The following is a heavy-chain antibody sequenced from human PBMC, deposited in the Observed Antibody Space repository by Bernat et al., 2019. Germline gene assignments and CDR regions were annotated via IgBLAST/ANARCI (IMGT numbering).Heavy chain of an antibody. V-gene: IGHV4-39*01. J-gene: IGHJ2*01. CDR2: IYYSGSS. Sequence: QLQLQESGPGLVKPSETLSLTCTVSGGSISSSSYYWGWIRQPPGKGLERSGSIYYSGSSDDDPSLKSRVTISVDKSKNQSSMKLKYVTAADTAVYYCASRERYWSGGTCDHYWYFDLRDRGTLVTVSS. CDR3: ASRERYWSGGTCDHYWYFDL. D-gene: IGHD2-15*01. CDR1: GGSISSSSYY.